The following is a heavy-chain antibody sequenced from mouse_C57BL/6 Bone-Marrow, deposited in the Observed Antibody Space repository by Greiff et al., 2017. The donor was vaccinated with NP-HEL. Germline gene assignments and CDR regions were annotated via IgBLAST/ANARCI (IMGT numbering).Heavy chain of an antibody. CDR1: GYTFTDYY. Sequence: EVQLQQSGPELVKPGASVKISCKASGYTFTDYYMNWVKQSHGKSLEWIGDINPNNGGTSYNQKFKGKATLTVDKSSSTAYMELRSLTSEDSAVYYCASPYGYVNYWGQGTTLTVSS. V-gene: IGHV1-26*01. CDR2: INPNNGGT. D-gene: IGHD2-2*01. J-gene: IGHJ2*01. CDR3: ASPYGYVNY.